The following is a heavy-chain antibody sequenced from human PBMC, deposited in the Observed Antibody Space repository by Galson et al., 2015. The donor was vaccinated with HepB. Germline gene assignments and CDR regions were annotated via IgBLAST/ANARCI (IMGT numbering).Heavy chain of an antibody. CDR3: ARATPLCSGGSCRQYYYYYYGMDV. CDR2: ISWDGDKT. V-gene: IGHV3-43*01. Sequence: SLRLSCAASGFTFDDYTMHWVRQAPGKGLEWVSLISWDGDKTYYADSVKGRFTISRDNSKNSLYLQMSSLRIEDTALYFCARATPLCSGGSCRQYYYYYYGMDVWGQGTTVTVSS. CDR1: GFTFDDYT. J-gene: IGHJ6*02. D-gene: IGHD2-15*01.